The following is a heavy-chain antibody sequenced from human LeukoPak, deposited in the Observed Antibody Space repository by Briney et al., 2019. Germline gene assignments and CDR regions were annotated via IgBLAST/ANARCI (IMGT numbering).Heavy chain of an antibody. CDR3: TRDFSGYHTY. CDR2: IRSKTYGGTT. CDR1: GFTFGDYA. J-gene: IGHJ4*02. V-gene: IGHV3-49*04. D-gene: IGHD3-22*01. Sequence: GGSLRLSCTASGFTFGDYAMSWVRQAPGKGLEWVGFIRSKTYGGTTEYAASVKGRFTISRDDSKSIAYLQMNSLKTEETAVYYCTRDFSGYHTYWGQGTLVTVSS.